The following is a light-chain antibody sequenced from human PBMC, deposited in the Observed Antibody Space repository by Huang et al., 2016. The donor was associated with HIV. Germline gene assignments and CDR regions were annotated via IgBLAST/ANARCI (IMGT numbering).Light chain of an antibody. CDR1: PGVSNN. V-gene: IGKV3D-15*01. Sequence: EILMSQSPVTLSVSPGERVTLSCRASPGVSNNVAWYQQKRGQTPRLLIHGASTRATGIPGKFSGRGSGTEFTLTITSLQPEDSAVYYGQHYDNWPPWTFGPGTQVQIK. CDR3: QHYDNWPPWT. J-gene: IGKJ1*01. CDR2: GAS.